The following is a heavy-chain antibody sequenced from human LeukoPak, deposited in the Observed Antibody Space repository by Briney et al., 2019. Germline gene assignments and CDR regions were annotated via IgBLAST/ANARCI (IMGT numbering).Heavy chain of an antibody. CDR2: IYYSGST. CDR1: GGSISSYY. Sequence: SETLSLTCTVSGGSISSYYWSWIRQPPGKGLEWIGYIYYSGSTNYNPSLKSRVTISVDTSKNQFSLKLSSVTAADTAVYYCARAPSGRLYYYYYMDVWGKGTTVPVSS. V-gene: IGHV4-59*01. CDR3: ARAPSGRLYYYYYMDV. D-gene: IGHD2-15*01. J-gene: IGHJ6*03.